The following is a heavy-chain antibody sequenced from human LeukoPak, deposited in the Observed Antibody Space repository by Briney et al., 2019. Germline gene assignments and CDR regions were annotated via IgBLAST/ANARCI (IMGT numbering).Heavy chain of an antibody. CDR2: INHSGST. Sequence: PSETLSLTCAVYGGSFSGYYWSWIRQPPGKGLEWIGEINHSGSTNYNPSLKSRVTISVDTSKNQFSLKLSSVTAADTAVYYCARILRYFDWTEVYYFDYWGQGTLVTVSS. CDR1: GGSFSGYY. J-gene: IGHJ4*02. D-gene: IGHD3-9*01. V-gene: IGHV4-34*01. CDR3: ARILRYFDWTEVYYFDY.